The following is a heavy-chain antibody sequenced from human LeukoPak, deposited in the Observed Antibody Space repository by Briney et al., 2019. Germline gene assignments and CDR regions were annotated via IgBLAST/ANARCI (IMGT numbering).Heavy chain of an antibody. Sequence: GGSLRLSCAASGFTFSSYAMHWVRKAPGKGLEWVAVISYDGSNKYYADSVKGRFTISRDNSKNTLYLQMNSLRAEDTAVYYCARSKGQGSRGRGYYFDYWGQGTLVTVSS. CDR1: GFTFSSYA. CDR3: ARSKGQGSRGRGYYFDY. J-gene: IGHJ4*02. CDR2: ISYDGSNK. V-gene: IGHV3-30-3*01. D-gene: IGHD3-10*01.